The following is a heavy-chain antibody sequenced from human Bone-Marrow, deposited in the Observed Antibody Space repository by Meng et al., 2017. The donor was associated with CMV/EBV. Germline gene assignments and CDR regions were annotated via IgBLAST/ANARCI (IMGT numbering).Heavy chain of an antibody. Sequence: SETLSLTCTVSGGSISSSSYYWGWIRQPPGKGLEWIGSIYYSGSTYYNPSLKSRVTISVDTSKNQFSLKLSSVTAADTAVYYCARDSPATSYRPEYYYGMDVWGQGTTVTVSS. D-gene: IGHD3-16*02. CDR1: GGSISSSSYY. V-gene: IGHV4-39*07. J-gene: IGHJ6*02. CDR3: ARDSPATSYRPEYYYGMDV. CDR2: IYYSGST.